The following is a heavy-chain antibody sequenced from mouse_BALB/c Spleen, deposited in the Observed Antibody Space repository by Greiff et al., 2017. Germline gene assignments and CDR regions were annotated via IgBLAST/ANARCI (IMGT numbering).Heavy chain of an antibody. V-gene: IGHV5-17*02. D-gene: IGHD2-14*01. CDR2: ISSGSSTN. CDR1: GFTFSSFG. Sequence: EVMLVESGGGLVQPGGSRKLSCAASGFTFSSFGMHWVRQAPEKGLEWVAYISSGSSTNYYADTVKGRITISRDKPNNTLFLQMTSLRSEDTAMYYCARGGVRDGFVYWGQGAMVTVSA. CDR3: ARGGVRDGFVY. J-gene: IGHJ3*01.